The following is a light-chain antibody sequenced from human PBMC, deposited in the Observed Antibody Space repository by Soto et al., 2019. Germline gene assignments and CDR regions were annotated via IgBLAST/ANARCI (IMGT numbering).Light chain of an antibody. CDR1: QSINSW. V-gene: IGKV1-5*03. Sequence: DIQMTQSPSTLSASVGDRVTITCRASQSINSWLAWYQQKPGKAPNLLIYKASTLESGVPSRFSGSGSGTDFTLTISSLQPDDFATYYCQQYHSYSRTFGQGTKVEIK. CDR2: KAS. CDR3: QQYHSYSRT. J-gene: IGKJ1*01.